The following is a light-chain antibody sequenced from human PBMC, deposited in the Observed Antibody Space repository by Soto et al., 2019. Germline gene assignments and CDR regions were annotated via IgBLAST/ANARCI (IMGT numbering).Light chain of an antibody. CDR3: CSYAGRSTLV. CDR1: SSDVGSYNL. CDR2: EGS. V-gene: IGLV2-23*01. Sequence: QSVLTQPASVSGSPGQSITISCTGTSSDVGSYNLVSWYQQHPGKAPKLMIYEGSKRPSGVANRFSGSKSGNTASLTISGLQAEDEAYYYCCSYAGRSTLVFGGGTKLTVL. J-gene: IGLJ2*01.